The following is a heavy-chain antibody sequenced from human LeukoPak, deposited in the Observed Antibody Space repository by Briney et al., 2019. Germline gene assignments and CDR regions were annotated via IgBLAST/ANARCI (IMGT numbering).Heavy chain of an antibody. CDR3: AKSSSSLDYDILTGYLYGMDV. D-gene: IGHD3-9*01. CDR2: ISGSGGST. J-gene: IGHJ6*02. CDR1: GFTFSGYA. Sequence: GGSLRLSCAASGFTFSGYAMSWVRQAPGKGLEWVSAISGSGGSTYYADSVKGRFTISRDNSKNTLYLQMNSLRAEDTAVYYCAKSSSSLDYDILTGYLYGMDVWGQGTTVTVSS. V-gene: IGHV3-23*01.